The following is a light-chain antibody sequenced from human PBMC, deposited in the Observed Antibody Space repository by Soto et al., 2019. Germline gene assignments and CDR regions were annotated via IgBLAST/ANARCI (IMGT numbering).Light chain of an antibody. CDR1: SSDDGDYRY. Sequence: QSVLTQPASVSGSPGQSITISCTGTSSDDGDYRYVSWYQQHPGKAPKLMIYEVSNRPSRVSNRFSGSKSGNTASLTISGLQAEDEADYYCTSYTTTNVYVFGTGTKVTVL. J-gene: IGLJ1*01. CDR3: TSYTTTNVYV. CDR2: EVS. V-gene: IGLV2-14*01.